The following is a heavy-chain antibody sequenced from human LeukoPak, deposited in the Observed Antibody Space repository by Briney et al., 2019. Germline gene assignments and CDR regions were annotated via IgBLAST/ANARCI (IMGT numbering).Heavy chain of an antibody. Sequence: SETLSLTCTVAGGSLSGSSFYWGWFRQPPGKGLVWLGSVNYSGSTYYNPYLKGRVTISVATSQNQLYLKLSSVTAADTAVYYCARLLPVEGATRTPLGYWGQGTLVTVSS. CDR1: GGSLSGSSFY. CDR3: ARLLPVEGATRTPLGY. CDR2: VNYSGST. D-gene: IGHD1-26*01. J-gene: IGHJ4*02. V-gene: IGHV4-39*01.